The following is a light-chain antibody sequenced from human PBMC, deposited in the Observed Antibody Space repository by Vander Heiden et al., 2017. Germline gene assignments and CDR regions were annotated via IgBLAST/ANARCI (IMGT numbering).Light chain of an antibody. Sequence: EIVMTQSPPTLSVSPGERATLSCRASQSVSSNLAWYQQKPGQAPRLLIYGASTRATGIPARISGSGSGTEFTLTISSLQSEDFAVYYCQQDNNWPRTFGQGTKVXIK. V-gene: IGKV3-15*01. CDR1: QSVSSN. CDR2: GAS. CDR3: QQDNNWPRT. J-gene: IGKJ1*01.